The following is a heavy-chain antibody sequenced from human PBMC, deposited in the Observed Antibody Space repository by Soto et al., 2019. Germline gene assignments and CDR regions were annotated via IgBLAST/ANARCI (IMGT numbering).Heavy chain of an antibody. CDR2: IIPIFGTA. J-gene: IGHJ6*02. V-gene: IGHV1-69*01. CDR1: GGTFSSYA. Sequence: QVQLVQSGAEVKKPGSSVKVSCKASGGTFSSYAISWVRQAPGQGLEWMGGIIPIFGTANYAQKFQGRVTITADESTSTAYMELRSLRSEDTAVYYCASTTTPAPSRYYYGMDVWGQGTTVTVSS. CDR3: ASTTTPAPSRYYYGMDV. D-gene: IGHD4-4*01.